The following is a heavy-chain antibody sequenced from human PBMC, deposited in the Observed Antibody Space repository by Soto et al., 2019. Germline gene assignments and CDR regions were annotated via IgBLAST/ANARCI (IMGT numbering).Heavy chain of an antibody. D-gene: IGHD1-1*01. J-gene: IGHJ6*02. CDR3: ARGKGMEENYFYYGLDI. Sequence: GESRKISCKGAGYSFTSYWISWLRQMPGKGLEWMGRIDPSDSYTNYSPSFQGHVTISADKSISTAYLQWSSLKASDTAVYYCARGKGMEENYFYYGLDIWGQGTTVTVSS. CDR2: IDPSDSYT. CDR1: GYSFTSYW. V-gene: IGHV5-10-1*01.